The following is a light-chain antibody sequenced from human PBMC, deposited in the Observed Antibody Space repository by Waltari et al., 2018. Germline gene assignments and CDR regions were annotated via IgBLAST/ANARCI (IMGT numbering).Light chain of an antibody. Sequence: QSVLTQPHSASGTPGQRANISCSGRSSNIGSNFVYWYQQLPGTAPKLLIYRKNQRPSGVPDRFSGSKSGTSASLAISGLRSEDEADYYCATWDDSLSAWVFGGGTKLTVL. CDR3: ATWDDSLSAWV. CDR2: RKN. J-gene: IGLJ3*02. CDR1: SSNIGSNF. V-gene: IGLV1-47*01.